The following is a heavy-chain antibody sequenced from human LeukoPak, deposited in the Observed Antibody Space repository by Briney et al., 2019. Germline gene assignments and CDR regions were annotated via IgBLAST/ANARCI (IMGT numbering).Heavy chain of an antibody. CDR1: GGSISSYY. CDR2: IYYSGST. Sequence: SETLSLTCTVSGGSISSYYWSWIRQPPGKGLEWIGYIYYSGSTNYNPSLKSRVTISVDTSKNQFSLKLSSVTAADTAVYYCARFSRYYYDTPFGYWGQGTLVTVSS. V-gene: IGHV4-59*12. CDR3: ARFSRYYYDTPFGY. J-gene: IGHJ4*02. D-gene: IGHD3-22*01.